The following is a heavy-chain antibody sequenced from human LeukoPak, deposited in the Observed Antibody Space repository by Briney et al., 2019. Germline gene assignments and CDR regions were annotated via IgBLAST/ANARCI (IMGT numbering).Heavy chain of an antibody. D-gene: IGHD4-17*01. CDR1: GVSISAYY. CDR2: IYPGESIYASENT. V-gene: IGHV4-4*07. CDR3: ARDPTTVTTIFDS. J-gene: IGHJ4*02. Sequence: SETLSLTCSVSGVSISAYYWSWIRQPAGKGLEWIGRIYPGESIYASENTNYNPSLESRVSMSGDTSKNQVSLKLRSVTAADTAVYYCARDPTTVTTIFDSWGQGTLVTVSS.